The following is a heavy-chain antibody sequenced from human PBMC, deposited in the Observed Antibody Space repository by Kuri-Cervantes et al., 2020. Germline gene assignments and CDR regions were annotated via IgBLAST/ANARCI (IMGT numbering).Heavy chain of an antibody. J-gene: IGHJ4*02. Sequence: GESLKISCAASGFTFSSYSMNWVRQAPGKGLEWVSSISSSSGYIYYADSVKGRFTISRDNAKNSLYLQINSLRAEDTAVYYCARDYFGDYYFDYWGQGTLVTVSS. V-gene: IGHV3-21*01. D-gene: IGHD4-17*01. CDR3: ARDYFGDYYFDY. CDR2: ISSSSGYI. CDR1: GFTFSSYS.